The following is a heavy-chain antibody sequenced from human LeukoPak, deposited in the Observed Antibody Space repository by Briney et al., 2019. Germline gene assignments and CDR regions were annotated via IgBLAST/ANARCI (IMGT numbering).Heavy chain of an antibody. CDR1: GFTFSDYY. J-gene: IGHJ4*01. CDR3: AKDALPFRGNYPRFDY. CDR2: ISSSGSTI. Sequence: GGSLSLSCAASGFTFSDYYMSWIRQAPGKGLEWVSYISSSGSTIYYADSVRGRFTISRDNAKNSLYLQMNSLRAEDTAVYYCAKDALPFRGNYPRFDYWGQGTLVTVSS. D-gene: IGHD1-7*01. V-gene: IGHV3-11*01.